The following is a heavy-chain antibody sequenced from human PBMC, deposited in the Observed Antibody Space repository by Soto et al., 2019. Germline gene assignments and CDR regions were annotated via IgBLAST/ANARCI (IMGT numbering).Heavy chain of an antibody. J-gene: IGHJ6*02. CDR2: IGSGGST. V-gene: IGHV3-53*01. Sequence: PGGSLRLSCAASGFTVSSNYMSWVRQAPGKGLEWVSVIGSGGSTYYADSVKGRFTISRDNSKNTLYLQMNSLRAEDTAVYYCAKDQGVVVAATTYYYYYGMDVWGQGTTVTVSS. D-gene: IGHD2-15*01. CDR3: AKDQGVVVAATTYYYYYGMDV. CDR1: GFTVSSNY.